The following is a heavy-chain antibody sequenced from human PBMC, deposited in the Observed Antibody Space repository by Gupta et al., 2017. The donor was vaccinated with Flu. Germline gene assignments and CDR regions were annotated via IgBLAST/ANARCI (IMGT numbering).Heavy chain of an antibody. CDR2: ISGRGDRT. CDR3: AKDDYFDL. J-gene: IGHJ4*02. CDR1: GFTVSRYG. Sequence: EMQLLESGGGLIQPGGSLRLSCVASGFTVSRYGMSWVRQAPGKGLEWVSAISGRGDRTYYADAVKGRFTISRDNSKNTLYLQMKTLRVEDTAVYYCAKDDYFDLWGQGTLVTVSS. V-gene: IGHV3-23*01.